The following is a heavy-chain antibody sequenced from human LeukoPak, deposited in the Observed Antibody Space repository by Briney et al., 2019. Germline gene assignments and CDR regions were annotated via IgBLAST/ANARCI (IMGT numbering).Heavy chain of an antibody. Sequence: GGSLRLSCAGSGFTFSDYYMTWIRQAPGKGLEWVSYIGSSGTTIYYADSVKGRFAISRDNAKNSLFLQMNSLTAEDTAVYYCARVAGADARLLDYYMDVWGKGTTVTVSS. CDR1: GFTFSDYY. CDR3: ARVAGADARLLDYYMDV. CDR2: IGSSGTTI. V-gene: IGHV3-11*04. D-gene: IGHD1-26*01. J-gene: IGHJ6*03.